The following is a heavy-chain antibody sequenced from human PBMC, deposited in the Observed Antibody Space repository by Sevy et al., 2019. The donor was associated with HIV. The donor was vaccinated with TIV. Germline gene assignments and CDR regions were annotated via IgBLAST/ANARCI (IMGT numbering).Heavy chain of an antibody. CDR3: ARGRGGDGSNWYGAFDV. CDR1: GASINSGGYS. V-gene: IGHV4-30-2*06. CDR2: IFQGGAA. J-gene: IGHJ3*01. Sequence: SETLSLTCAVSGASINSGGYSWNWIRQSPGKGLEWIGYIFQGGAAYYIPSLQSRVTISLDMSKNQFSLDLRSVTVADSAVYFCARGRGGDGSNWYGAFDVWGQGTTVTVSS. D-gene: IGHD6-13*01.